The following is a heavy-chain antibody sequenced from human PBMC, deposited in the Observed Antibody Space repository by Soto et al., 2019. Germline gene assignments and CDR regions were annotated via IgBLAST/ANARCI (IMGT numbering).Heavy chain of an antibody. CDR1: GGTFDNYA. V-gene: IGHV1-69*06. CDR3: VRRALAPAPIGYFHYHLDV. D-gene: IGHD2-2*02. Sequence: QVQLVQSGAEVKKPGSSVKVSCKTSGGTFDNYAINWVRQAPGQGLEWMGGIIPIFGALNYAQKFQGRVTITADKSTSTAYMELGSLTSEDTAVHYCVRRALAPAPIGYFHYHLDVSGQGTTVTVSS. CDR2: IIPIFGAL. J-gene: IGHJ6*02.